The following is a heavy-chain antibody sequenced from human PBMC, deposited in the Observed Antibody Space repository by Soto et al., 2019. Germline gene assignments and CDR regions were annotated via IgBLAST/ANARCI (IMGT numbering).Heavy chain of an antibody. CDR3: ARPYCSSTSCQHVYYYYGMDV. CDR2: ISAYNGNT. Sequence: GASVKVSYKASGYTFTSYGISWVRQAPGQGLEWMGWISAYNGNTNYAQKLQGRVTVTTDTSTSTAYMELRSLRSDDTAVYYCARPYCSSTSCQHVYYYYGMDVWGQGTTVTVSS. V-gene: IGHV1-18*04. D-gene: IGHD2-2*01. J-gene: IGHJ6*02. CDR1: GYTFTSYG.